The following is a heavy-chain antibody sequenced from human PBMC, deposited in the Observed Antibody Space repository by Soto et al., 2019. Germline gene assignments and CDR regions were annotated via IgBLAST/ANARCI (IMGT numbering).Heavy chain of an antibody. CDR2: IYYSGST. CDR1: DGSISSGGYY. D-gene: IGHD2-15*01. J-gene: IGHJ6*03. CDR3: AREAYCSGGSCYSGGVNYYYYMDV. V-gene: IGHV4-31*03. Sequence: SETLSLTCTVSDGSISSGGYYWSWIRQHPGKGLEWIGYIYYSGSTYYNPSLKSRVTISVDTSKNQFSLKLSSVTAADTAVYYCAREAYCSGGSCYSGGVNYYYYMDVWGKGTTVTVSS.